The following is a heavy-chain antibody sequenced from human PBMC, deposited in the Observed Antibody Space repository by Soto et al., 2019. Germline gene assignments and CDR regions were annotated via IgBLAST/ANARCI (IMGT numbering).Heavy chain of an antibody. D-gene: IGHD2-15*01. CDR1: GFSFSEYF. Sequence: PRASVKVSCKASGFSFSEYFMHWVRQAPGQGLEWMGIINPSGDRTDYAQKFQGRVTITRDTSTSTVYMELSSLRYAETAVYYCVRDNRQNYVTPAASSWFHPWG. CDR3: VRDNRQNYVTPAASSWFHP. J-gene: IGHJ5*02. V-gene: IGHV1-46*01. CDR2: INPSGDRT.